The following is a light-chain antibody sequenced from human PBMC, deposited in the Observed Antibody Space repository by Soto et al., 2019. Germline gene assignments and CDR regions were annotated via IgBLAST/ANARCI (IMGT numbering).Light chain of an antibody. J-gene: IGKJ1*01. CDR3: HQYKNWPPWT. CDR2: DAS. V-gene: IGKV3-15*01. CDR1: QSISSN. Sequence: EIVMTQSPATLSVSPGERATLSCRASQSISSNLAWYQQKPGQAPRLLIYDASTRATGIPARFSGSGSGTEFSLTISSLQSEDFSFYYCHQYKNWPPWTFGQGTKVDIK.